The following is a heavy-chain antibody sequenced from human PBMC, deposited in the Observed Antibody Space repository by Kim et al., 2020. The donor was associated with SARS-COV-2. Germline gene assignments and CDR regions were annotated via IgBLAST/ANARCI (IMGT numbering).Heavy chain of an antibody. CDR3: ARGRGFIGQPDPPLGTGG. J-gene: IGHJ4*02. CDR1: GFTFSSYS. Sequence: GGSLRLSCAASGFTFSSYSMNWVRQAPGKGLEWVSYISSSSSTIYYADSVKGRFTISRDNAKNSLYLQMNSLRDEDTAVYYCARGRGFIGQPDPPLGTGGWGQGTLVTVSS. CDR2: ISSSSSTI. D-gene: IGHD3-16*02. V-gene: IGHV3-48*02.